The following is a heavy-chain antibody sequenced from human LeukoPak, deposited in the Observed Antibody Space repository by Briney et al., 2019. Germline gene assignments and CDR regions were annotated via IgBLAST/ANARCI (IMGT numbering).Heavy chain of an antibody. D-gene: IGHD3-22*01. CDR2: IHYNGRL. CDR3: ARHDNYDSSGFFEE. CDR1: DGSISGDYYY. V-gene: IGHV4-39*01. Sequence: PSETLSLTCTVSDGSISGDYYYCAWLRQPPGKGLEWVASIHYNGRLYYNPSLKSRVTVSVDKPKNHLYLTLTSVTAADSGIYYCARHDNYDSSGFFEERGPGTRVTVSS. J-gene: IGHJ4*02.